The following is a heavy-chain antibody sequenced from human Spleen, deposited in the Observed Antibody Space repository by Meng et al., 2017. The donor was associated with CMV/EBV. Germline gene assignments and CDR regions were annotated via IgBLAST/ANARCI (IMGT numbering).Heavy chain of an antibody. J-gene: IGHJ4*02. CDR3: ARSRYHFDY. CDR2: IHSDGSST. CDR1: GFTFSSYW. D-gene: IGHD1-14*01. Sequence: GESLKISCAASGFTFSSYWMHWVRQAPGKGLVWVSRIHSDGSSTSYTDSVKGRFTISRDNAKNTLYLQMNSLRAEDTAVYYCARSRYHFDYWGQGTLVTVSS. V-gene: IGHV3-74*01.